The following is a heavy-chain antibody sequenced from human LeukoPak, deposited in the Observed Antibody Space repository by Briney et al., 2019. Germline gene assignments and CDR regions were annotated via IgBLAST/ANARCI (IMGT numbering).Heavy chain of an antibody. CDR1: GFTFSSYG. Sequence: GGSLRLSCAASGFTFSSYGMSWVRQAPGKGLEWVSAISGSGGSTYYADSVKGRFTISRDNSKNTLYLQMNSLRAEDTAVYYCAKDRIPYSSGWYSLYYYYYYYMDVWGKGTTVTISS. D-gene: IGHD6-19*01. CDR3: AKDRIPYSSGWYSLYYYYYYYMDV. CDR2: ISGSGGST. J-gene: IGHJ6*03. V-gene: IGHV3-23*01.